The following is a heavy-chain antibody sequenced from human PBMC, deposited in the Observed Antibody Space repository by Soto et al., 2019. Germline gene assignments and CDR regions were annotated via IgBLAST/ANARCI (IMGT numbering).Heavy chain of an antibody. V-gene: IGHV3-30*18. CDR1: GFTFSSYG. D-gene: IGHD1-26*01. J-gene: IGHJ6*02. Sequence: QVQLVESGGGVVQPGRSLRLSCAASGFTFSSYGMHWVRQAPGKGLEWVAVISYDGSNKYYADSVKGRFTISRDNSKNTLYLQMNSLRAEDTAVYYCVKGGSYSDYYYGMDVWGQGTTVTVSS. CDR3: VKGGSYSDYYYGMDV. CDR2: ISYDGSNK.